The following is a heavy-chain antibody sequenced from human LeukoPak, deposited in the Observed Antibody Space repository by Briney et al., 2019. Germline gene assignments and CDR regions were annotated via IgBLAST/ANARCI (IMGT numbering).Heavy chain of an antibody. CDR3: ARATYDRSGYYNGIPY. CDR2: INPSSGAT. CDR1: GYTFTGYF. J-gene: IGHJ4*02. Sequence: ASVKVSCKXSGYTFTGYFIHWVRQSPGQGLEWMGWINPSSGATNYAQNFQGRVTLTREMSISTAYMEVSRLLSDDTAVYYCARATYDRSGYYNGIPYWGQGTLVIVSS. V-gene: IGHV1-2*02. D-gene: IGHD3-22*01.